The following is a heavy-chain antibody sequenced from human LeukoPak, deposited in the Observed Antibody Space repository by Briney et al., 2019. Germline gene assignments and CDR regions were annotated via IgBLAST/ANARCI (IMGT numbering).Heavy chain of an antibody. CDR2: IKCSDNSA. Sequence: GGSLRLSCAASGFTLTTYAMSWVRQAPGKGLEWVAAIKCSDNSAYYIDSVKGRFTISRDNSKNTLFLQMSSLRAEDTAVYYCAKVVGDFNFWGQGTLVTVSS. D-gene: IGHD3-10*01. J-gene: IGHJ4*02. CDR3: AKVVGDFNF. V-gene: IGHV3-23*05. CDR1: GFTLTTYA.